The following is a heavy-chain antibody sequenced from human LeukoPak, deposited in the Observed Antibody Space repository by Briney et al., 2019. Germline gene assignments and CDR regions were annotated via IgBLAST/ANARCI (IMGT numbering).Heavy chain of an antibody. V-gene: IGHV3-23*01. J-gene: IGHJ4*02. D-gene: IGHD6-13*01. Sequence: GGSLRLSCAASGFTFSSYAMSWVRQAPGKGLEWVSAISGSGGSTYYADSVKGRFTISRDNATNSLYLQMNSLRGEDTAVYYCARLGSIAAAGTPDYWGQGTLVTVSS. CDR3: ARLGSIAAAGTPDY. CDR1: GFTFSSYA. CDR2: ISGSGGST.